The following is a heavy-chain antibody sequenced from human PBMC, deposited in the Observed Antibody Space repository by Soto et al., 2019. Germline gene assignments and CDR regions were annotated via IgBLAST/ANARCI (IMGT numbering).Heavy chain of an antibody. J-gene: IGHJ5*02. CDR2: ISFGSSFT. CDR3: ARGLSRRILNYFDP. V-gene: IGHV3-11*06. Sequence: PGGSLRLSCAASGFTFSDYYMTWLRQAPGKGPECISYISFGSSFTNYADSVEGRFTISRDNAKNTLYLQMNSLRVEDTAVYYCARGLSRRILNYFDPWGQGVLVTVSS. CDR1: GFTFSDYY. D-gene: IGHD2-15*01.